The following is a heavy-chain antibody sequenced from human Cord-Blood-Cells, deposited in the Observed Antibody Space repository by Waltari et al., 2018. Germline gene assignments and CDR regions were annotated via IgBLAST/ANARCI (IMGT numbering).Heavy chain of an antibody. J-gene: IGHJ6*03. Sequence: QVQLQQWGAGLLKPSETLSLTCAVYGGSFSGYYWSWIRQPPGKGLEWIGEINHSGSTNYNPSLKSRVTISVDTSKNQFSLKLSSVTAADTAVYYCARGVWSGYYYYYYYYMDVWGKGTTVTVSS. CDR1: GGSFSGYY. V-gene: IGHV4-34*01. CDR3: ARGVWSGYYYYYYYYMDV. CDR2: INHSGST. D-gene: IGHD3-3*01.